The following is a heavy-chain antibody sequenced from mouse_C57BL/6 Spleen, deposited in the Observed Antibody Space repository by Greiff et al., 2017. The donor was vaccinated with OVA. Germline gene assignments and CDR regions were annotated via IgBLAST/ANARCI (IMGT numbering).Heavy chain of an antibody. CDR2: FNPNNGGT. Sequence: VQLQQSGPELVKPGASVKMSCKASGYTFTDYNMHWVKQSHGKSLEWIGYFNPNNGGTSYNQKFKGKATLTVNKSSSTAYMELRSLTSEDSAVYYCARSFDYDGGDYYAMDYWGQGTSVTVSS. D-gene: IGHD2-4*01. CDR1: GYTFTDYN. J-gene: IGHJ4*01. CDR3: ARSFDYDGGDYYAMDY. V-gene: IGHV1-22*01.